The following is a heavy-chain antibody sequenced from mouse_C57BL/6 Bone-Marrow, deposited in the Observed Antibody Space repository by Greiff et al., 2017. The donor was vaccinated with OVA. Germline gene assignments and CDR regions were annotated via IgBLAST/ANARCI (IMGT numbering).Heavy chain of an antibody. V-gene: IGHV14-4*01. CDR1: GFTIKDDY. D-gene: IGHD2-14*01. Sequence: VQLQQSGAELVRPGASVKLSCTASGFTIKDDYMHWVQQRPEQGLEWIGWIDPENGDTEYASKFQGKATITADNSSNTAYLKLSSLTSEDTAVYYCTNGDYGYDFDFWGQGTTLTVSS. CDR2: IDPENGDT. J-gene: IGHJ2*01. CDR3: TNGDYGYDFDF.